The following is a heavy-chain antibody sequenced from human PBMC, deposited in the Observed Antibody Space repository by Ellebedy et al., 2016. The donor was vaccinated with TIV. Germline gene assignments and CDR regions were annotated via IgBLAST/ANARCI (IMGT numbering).Heavy chain of an antibody. CDR1: GFTFTNAW. CDR2: IKSKTDGGTA. CDR3: ARDYLGGY. D-gene: IGHD3-16*01. J-gene: IGHJ4*02. V-gene: IGHV3-15*07. Sequence: GESLKISCAASGFTFTNAWMNWVRQAPGKGLEGVGRIKSKTDGGTADYAAPVKGRFTISRDDSKNTLYLQMNSLKTEDTAVYYCARDYLGGYWGQGTLVTVSS.